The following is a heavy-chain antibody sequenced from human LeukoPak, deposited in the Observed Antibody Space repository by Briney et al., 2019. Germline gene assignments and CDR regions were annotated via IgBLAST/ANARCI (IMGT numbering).Heavy chain of an antibody. CDR2: IYYSGST. Sequence: SETLSLTCTVSGGSFRSTTYYWGWIRQPPGKGLEWIGTIYYSGSTYYNASLGSRVTISVDTSKNQFSLKLSSVTAANTAVYYCARLYWDYYYYMDVWGKGTTVTVSS. CDR1: GGSFRSTTYY. V-gene: IGHV4-39*01. D-gene: IGHD2-8*02. J-gene: IGHJ6*03. CDR3: ARLYWDYYYYMDV.